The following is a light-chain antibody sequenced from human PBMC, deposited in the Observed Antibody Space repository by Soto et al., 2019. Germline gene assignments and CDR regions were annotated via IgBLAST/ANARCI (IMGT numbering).Light chain of an antibody. CDR1: QSISRN. Sequence: DIQMTQPPSSLSASVGARVTITCRASQSISRNLNWYQHKPGKAPKLLIYAASSLQNGVPSRFSGGGSGTEFTLSISSLQPEDFGTYYCQQSYTTASITFGQGTRLEIK. J-gene: IGKJ5*01. CDR2: AAS. CDR3: QQSYTTASIT. V-gene: IGKV1-39*01.